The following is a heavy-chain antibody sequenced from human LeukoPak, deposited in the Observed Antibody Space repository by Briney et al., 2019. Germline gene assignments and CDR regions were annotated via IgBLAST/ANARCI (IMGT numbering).Heavy chain of an antibody. J-gene: IGHJ4*02. D-gene: IGHD6-19*01. V-gene: IGHV1-2*02. CDR2: INPDSGGT. CDR1: GYTFSGYY. CDR3: ARERFYSSGSKSNRVDY. Sequence: ASVKVSCKASGYTFSGYYMHWVRQAPGQGLEWMGWINPDSGGTNYGQNFQGRATMTRDTAINTAYMELSRLRSDDTAVYYCARERFYSSGSKSNRVDYWGQGTLVTVSS.